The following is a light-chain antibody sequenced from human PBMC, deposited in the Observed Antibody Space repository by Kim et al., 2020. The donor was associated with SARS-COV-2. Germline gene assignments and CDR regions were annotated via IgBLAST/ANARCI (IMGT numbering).Light chain of an antibody. J-gene: IGLJ2*01. CDR2: KKN. CDR3: ASWDDSLSGVV. Sequence: GQRVTISCSGSDSNIGNNHIYWYQQLPGTAPKVLIYKKNQRPSGVPDRFSGSKSGTSGSLAISGLRSEDEADYYCASWDDSLSGVVFGGGTKLTVL. CDR1: DSNIGNNH. V-gene: IGLV1-47*01.